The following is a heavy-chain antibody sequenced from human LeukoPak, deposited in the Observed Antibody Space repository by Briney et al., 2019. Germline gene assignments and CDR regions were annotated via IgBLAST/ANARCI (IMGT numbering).Heavy chain of an antibody. Sequence: PSETLSLTCTVSGGSISSYYWSWIRQPPGKGLEWIGSIYYSGSTYYNPSLKSRVTISVDTSKNQFSLKLSSVTAADTAVYYCAVLRDFWSGYYAGYFDYWGQGTLVTVSS. CDR1: GGSISSYY. CDR2: IYYSGST. V-gene: IGHV4-59*05. CDR3: AVLRDFWSGYYAGYFDY. J-gene: IGHJ4*02. D-gene: IGHD3-3*01.